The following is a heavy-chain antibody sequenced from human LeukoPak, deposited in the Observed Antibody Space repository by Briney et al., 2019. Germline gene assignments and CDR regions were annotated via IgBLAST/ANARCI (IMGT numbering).Heavy chain of an antibody. Sequence: GGSLRLSCAASGFTFSSYAMHWVRQAPGKGLEYVSAISSNGGSTYYANSVKGRFTISRDNSKNTLYLQMNSLRAEDTAVYYCARGSGSYPHWGQGTLVTVSS. V-gene: IGHV3-64*01. D-gene: IGHD1-26*01. CDR3: ARGSGSYPH. CDR2: ISSNGGST. J-gene: IGHJ4*02. CDR1: GFTFSSYA.